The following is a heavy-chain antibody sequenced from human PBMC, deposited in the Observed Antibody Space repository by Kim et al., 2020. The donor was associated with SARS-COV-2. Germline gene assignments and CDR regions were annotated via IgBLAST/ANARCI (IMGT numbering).Heavy chain of an antibody. CDR3: ARDSPPRGWELLPTSYGMDV. CDR2: IYTSGST. J-gene: IGHJ6*02. Sequence: SETLSLTCTVSGGSISSYYWSWIRQPAGKGLEWIGRIYTSGSTNYNPSLKSRVTMSVDTSKNQFSLKLSSVTAADTAVYYCARDSPPRGWELLPTSYGMDVWGQGTTVTVSS. D-gene: IGHD1-26*01. V-gene: IGHV4-4*07. CDR1: GGSISSYY.